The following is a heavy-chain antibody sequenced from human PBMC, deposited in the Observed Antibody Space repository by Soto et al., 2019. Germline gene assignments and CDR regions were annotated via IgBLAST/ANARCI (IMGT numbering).Heavy chain of an antibody. V-gene: IGHV3-23*01. D-gene: IGHD2-2*01. Sequence: GGSLRLSCAASGFTFSSYAMSWVRQAPGKGLEWVSAISGSGGSTYYADSVKGRFTISRDNSKNTLYLQMNSLRAEDTAVYYSAKGYGISEVDIVVVPAARHAFDIWGQGTMVTVSS. CDR3: AKGYGISEVDIVVVPAARHAFDI. CDR2: ISGSGGST. J-gene: IGHJ3*02. CDR1: GFTFSSYA.